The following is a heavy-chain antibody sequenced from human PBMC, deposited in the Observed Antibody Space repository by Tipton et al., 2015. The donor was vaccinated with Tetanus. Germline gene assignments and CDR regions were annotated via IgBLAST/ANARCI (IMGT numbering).Heavy chain of an antibody. CDR3: AKGSGYYDSSGYPQEDY. CDR1: GFTFSSYA. CDR2: ISGSGGST. J-gene: IGHJ4*02. Sequence: CAASGFTFSSYAMGWVRQAPGKGLEWVSAISGSGGSTYYADSVKGRFTISRDNSKNTLYLQMNSLRAEDTAVYYCAKGSGYYDSSGYPQEDYWGQGTLVTVSS. D-gene: IGHD3-22*01. V-gene: IGHV3-23*01.